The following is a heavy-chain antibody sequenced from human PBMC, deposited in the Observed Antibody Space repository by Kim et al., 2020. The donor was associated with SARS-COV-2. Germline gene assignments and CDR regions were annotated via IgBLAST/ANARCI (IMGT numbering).Heavy chain of an antibody. D-gene: IGHD1-1*01. CDR2: IFGSGSGT. J-gene: IGHJ2*01. CDR3: ARNLHVATGSFYWSLDR. V-gene: IGHV3-23*01. CDR1: GPTSRNSA. Sequence: GGSLRLSCAASGPTSRNSAMSWVRQAPGKGLEWVAGIFGSGSGTYYADSVKGRVIFSRDNSQGTVDLQMDNLRAEDTAVYYCARNLHVATGSFYWSLDRWGRGTLVTVSS.